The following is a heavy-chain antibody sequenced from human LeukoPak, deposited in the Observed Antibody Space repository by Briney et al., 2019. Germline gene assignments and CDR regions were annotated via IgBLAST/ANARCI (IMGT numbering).Heavy chain of an antibody. J-gene: IGHJ4*02. D-gene: IGHD3-22*01. V-gene: IGHV3-23*01. Sequence: PGGSLRLSCAASGFTFDSYAMSWVRQAPGKGLEWVSGISGSGGRTYYADSVKGRFTISRDNSKNTLYLQMNSLRAEDTAVYYCAKAFYYDSRGYSHFDYWGQGSLVTVSS. CDR1: GFTFDSYA. CDR3: AKAFYYDSRGYSHFDY. CDR2: ISGSGGRT.